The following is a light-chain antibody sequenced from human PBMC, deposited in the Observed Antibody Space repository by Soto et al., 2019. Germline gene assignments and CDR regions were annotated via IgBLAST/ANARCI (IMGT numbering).Light chain of an antibody. J-gene: IGLJ3*02. Sequence: QSVLTQPPSASGTPGQRVTISCSGSSSNIGRNTVNWYQQLQGTAPKLLIDSNNQRPSGVPDRFSGSKSGTSAPLAISGLQSEDEADYYCAAWDDSLVGLVFGGGTKLTVL. V-gene: IGLV1-44*01. CDR2: SNN. CDR3: AAWDDSLVGLV. CDR1: SSNIGRNT.